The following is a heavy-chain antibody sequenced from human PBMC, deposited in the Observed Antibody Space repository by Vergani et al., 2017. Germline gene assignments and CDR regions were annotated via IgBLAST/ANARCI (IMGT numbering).Heavy chain of an antibody. J-gene: IGHJ4*02. Sequence: QVQLVESGGGVVQPGRSLRLSCAASVFTFSSYGMHWVRQAPGKGLEWVAVISYDGSNKYHADSVKGRFTISRDNSKNTLYLQMNSLRAEDTAVYYCAKDLDYYDSTGDYWGQGTLVTVSA. CDR3: AKDLDYYDSTGDY. CDR1: VFTFSSYG. D-gene: IGHD3-22*01. CDR2: ISYDGSNK. V-gene: IGHV3-30*18.